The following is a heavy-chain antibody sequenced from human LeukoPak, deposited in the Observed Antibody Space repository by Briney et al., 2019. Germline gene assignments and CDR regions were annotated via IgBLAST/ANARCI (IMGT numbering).Heavy chain of an antibody. CDR3: ASYTAMALLFDP. CDR1: GFTFSSYS. J-gene: IGHJ5*02. CDR2: ISSSSSYI. V-gene: IGHV3-21*01. Sequence: KTGGSLRLSCAASGFTFSSYSMNWVRQAPGKGLEWVSSISSSSSYIYYADSVKGRFTISRDNAKNSLYLQMNSLRAEDTAVYYCASYTAMALLFDPWGQGTLVTVSS. D-gene: IGHD5-18*01.